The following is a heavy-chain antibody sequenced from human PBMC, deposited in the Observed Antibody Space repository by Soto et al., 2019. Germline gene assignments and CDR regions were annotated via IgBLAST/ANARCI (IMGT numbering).Heavy chain of an antibody. CDR1: GFTFSSYG. D-gene: IGHD6-19*01. V-gene: IGHV3-33*01. J-gene: IGHJ4*02. Sequence: QVQLVESGGGVVQPGRSLRLSCAASGFTFSSYGMHWVRQAPGKGLEWVAVIWYDGSNKYYADSVKGRFTISRDNSKNTLYLQMNSLRAEDTAVYYCARKASSGWSSSIADWGQGTLVTVSS. CDR2: IWYDGSNK. CDR3: ARKASSGWSSSIAD.